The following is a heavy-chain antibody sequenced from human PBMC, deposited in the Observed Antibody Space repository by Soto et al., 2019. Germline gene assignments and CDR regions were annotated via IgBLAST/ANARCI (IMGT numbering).Heavy chain of an antibody. CDR3: ARDGYSGRSDGFDV. V-gene: IGHV3-30*04. CDR2: ISYDGKNE. CDR1: GFTFGAYT. J-gene: IGHJ3*01. Sequence: VQLVESGGGVVQPGRSLRLSCAASGFTFGAYTMHWVRQPPGKGLEWVAVISYDGKNEHYTDPVKGRFTVSRDNSKSTLYLQMNSLKSEDTAVYYCARDGYSGRSDGFDVWGQGTMVTVSS. D-gene: IGHD1-26*01.